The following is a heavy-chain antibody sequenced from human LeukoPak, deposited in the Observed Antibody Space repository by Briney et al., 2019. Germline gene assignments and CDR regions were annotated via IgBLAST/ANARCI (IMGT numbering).Heavy chain of an antibody. J-gene: IGHJ4*02. CDR2: INPSGGST. Sequence: ASVTVSCKASGYTFTSYYMHWVRQAPGQGLEWMGIINPSGGSTSYAQKFQGRVTMTRDTSTSTVYMELSRLRSEDTAVYYCARESKADYYDSSGLGKIGDYWGQGTLVTVSS. D-gene: IGHD3-22*01. CDR3: ARESKADYYDSSGLGKIGDY. CDR1: GYTFTSYY. V-gene: IGHV1-46*01.